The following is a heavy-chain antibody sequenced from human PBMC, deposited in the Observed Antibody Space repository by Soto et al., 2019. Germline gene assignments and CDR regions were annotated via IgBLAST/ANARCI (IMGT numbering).Heavy chain of an antibody. CDR2: INPKTGGT. CDR3: ARTFDTGMAPFDS. Sequence: ASVKVSCKASGYTFTGYYLHWVRQAPGQGLEWVGWINPKTGGTKTAQTFQGRVTMTRDTSITTVYMELSSLRSDDTANYYCARTFDTGMAPFDSWGLGTLVTVPQ. CDR1: GYTFTGYY. D-gene: IGHD5-18*01. V-gene: IGHV1-2*02. J-gene: IGHJ4*02.